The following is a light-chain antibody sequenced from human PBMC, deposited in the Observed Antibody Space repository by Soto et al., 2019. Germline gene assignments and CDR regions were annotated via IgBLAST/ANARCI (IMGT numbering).Light chain of an antibody. CDR2: AAS. Sequence: DLQMTQSPSSLSASVGDRVTITCRASQSISSYLNSYQQKPGKAPKLLIYAASSLQSGVPSRFSGSGSGTDFTLTISSLQPEDFATYYCQQSYSTPMYTFGQGTKLEIK. CDR1: QSISSY. CDR3: QQSYSTPMYT. J-gene: IGKJ2*01. V-gene: IGKV1-39*01.